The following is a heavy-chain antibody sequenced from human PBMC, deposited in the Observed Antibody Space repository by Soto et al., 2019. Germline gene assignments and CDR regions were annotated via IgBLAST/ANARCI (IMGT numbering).Heavy chain of an antibody. J-gene: IGHJ6*02. V-gene: IGHV4-31*03. Sequence: QVQLQESGPGLVKASQTLSLTCTVSGDSISSSYNYWSWVRQHPGKGLEWIGYIYYSGSTYYNPSLKGRLTISVDTSKYQFSLNLSSVTAADTAVYYCARVGGCGRSSCYAVDYGMDVWGQGTTVTVSS. CDR3: ARVGGCGRSSCYAVDYGMDV. CDR2: IYYSGST. CDR1: GDSISSSYNY. D-gene: IGHD2-2*01.